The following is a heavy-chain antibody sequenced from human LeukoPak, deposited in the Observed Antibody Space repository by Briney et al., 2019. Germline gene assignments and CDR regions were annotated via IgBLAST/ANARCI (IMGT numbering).Heavy chain of an antibody. CDR2: IYPGDSDT. CDR3: ARRTLPTYYYDSSDAFDI. V-gene: IGHV5-51*01. J-gene: IGHJ3*02. Sequence: GESLKISRKGSGYSFTSYWIGWVRQMPGKGPEWMGIIYPGDSDTRYSPSFQGQVTISADKSISTAYLQWSSLKASDTAMYYCARRTLPTYYYDSSDAFDIWGQGTMVTVSS. D-gene: IGHD3-22*01. CDR1: GYSFTSYW.